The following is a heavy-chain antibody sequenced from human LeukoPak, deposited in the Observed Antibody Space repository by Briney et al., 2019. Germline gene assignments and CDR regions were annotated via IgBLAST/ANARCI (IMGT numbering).Heavy chain of an antibody. CDR2: ITLDGSDS. D-gene: IGHD1-1*01. J-gene: IGHJ4*02. CDR3: TTENWYVFEN. CDR1: GFPFSSYW. V-gene: IGHV3-7*04. Sequence: GGSLRLSCAASGFPFSSYWMAWVRQAPGKGLEWVATITLDGSDSYYVDSVKGRFTVSRDNAKNSLYLQMNSLRAEDTAVFYCTTENWYVFENWGQGSQVTVSS.